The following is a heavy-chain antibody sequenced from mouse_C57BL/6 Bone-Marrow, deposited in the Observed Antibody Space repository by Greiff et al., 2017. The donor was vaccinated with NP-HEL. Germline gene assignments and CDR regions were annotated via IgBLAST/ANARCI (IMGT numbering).Heavy chain of an antibody. CDR3: TRSYGSSYGYAMDY. CDR2: IYPGNSDT. D-gene: IGHD1-1*01. Sequence: VHVKQSGTVLARPGASVKMSCKTSGYTFTSYWMHWVKQRPGQGLEWIGAIYPGNSDTSYNQKFKGKAKLTAVTSASTAYMELSSLTNEDSAVYYCTRSYGSSYGYAMDYWGQGTSVTVSS. J-gene: IGHJ4*01. V-gene: IGHV1-5*01. CDR1: GYTFTSYW.